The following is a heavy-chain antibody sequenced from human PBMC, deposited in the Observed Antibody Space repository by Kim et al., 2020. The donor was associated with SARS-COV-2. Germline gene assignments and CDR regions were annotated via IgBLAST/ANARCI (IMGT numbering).Heavy chain of an antibody. CDR2: IYYSGST. J-gene: IGHJ4*02. CDR1: GGSISSGGYY. V-gene: IGHV4-31*03. CDR3: AREGQGPYCGGDCYLGVIVY. Sequence: SETLSLTCTVSGGSISSGGYYWSWIRQHPGKGLEWIGYIYYSGSTYYNPSLKSRVTISVDTSKNQFSLKLSSVTAADTAVYYCAREGQGPYCGGDCYLGVIVYWGQGTLVTVSS. D-gene: IGHD2-21*02.